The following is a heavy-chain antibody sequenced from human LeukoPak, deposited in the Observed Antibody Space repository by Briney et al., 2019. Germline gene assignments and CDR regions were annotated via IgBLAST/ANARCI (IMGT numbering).Heavy chain of an antibody. D-gene: IGHD3-22*01. Sequence: PGGSLRLSCAASGFTFSTYGMSWVRQAPGKGLEWVSAISGSASGSAGNTYYADSVKGRFTISRDNAKNSLYLQMNGLRAEDTALYYCARDPPFYYYYDSSGYYSGYFDYWGQGTLVTVSS. CDR3: ARDPPFYYYYDSSGYYSGYFDY. J-gene: IGHJ4*02. CDR1: GFTFSTYG. CDR2: ISGSASGSAGNT. V-gene: IGHV3-23*01.